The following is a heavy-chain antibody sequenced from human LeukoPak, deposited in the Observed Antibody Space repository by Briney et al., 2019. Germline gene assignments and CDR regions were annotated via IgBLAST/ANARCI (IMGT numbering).Heavy chain of an antibody. CDR3: ARGSVSSSWYAGDAFDI. Sequence: GGSLRLSCAASGFTFSSYWMSRVRQAPGKGLEWVANIKQDGSEKYYVDSVKGRFTISRDNAKNSLYLQMNSLRAEDTAVYYGARGSVSSSWYAGDAFDIWGQGTMVTVSS. CDR2: IKQDGSEK. J-gene: IGHJ3*02. D-gene: IGHD6-13*01. CDR1: GFTFSSYW. V-gene: IGHV3-7*01.